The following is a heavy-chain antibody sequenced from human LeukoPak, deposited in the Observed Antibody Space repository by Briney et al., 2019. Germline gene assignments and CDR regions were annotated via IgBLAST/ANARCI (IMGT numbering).Heavy chain of an antibody. V-gene: IGHV3-48*03. CDR2: IGSSGSTI. CDR1: GFTFSSSE. Sequence: GGSLRLSCAASGFTFSSSEMTWVRQAPGKGLEWVSYIGSSGSTIYYADSVKGRFTISRDNAKNSLYLQMNSLRAEDTAVYYCAKSYIAAAGPGSDYWGQGTMVTVSS. D-gene: IGHD6-13*01. J-gene: IGHJ4*02. CDR3: AKSYIAAAGPGSDY.